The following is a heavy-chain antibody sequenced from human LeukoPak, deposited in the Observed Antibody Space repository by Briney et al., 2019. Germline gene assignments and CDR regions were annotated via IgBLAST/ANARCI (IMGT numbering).Heavy chain of an antibody. CDR3: AREVLSMVRGVIPKEAWGWFDP. J-gene: IGHJ5*02. V-gene: IGHV4-39*02. CDR2: IYSSGST. CDR1: GASVSGSPYY. D-gene: IGHD3-10*01. Sequence: SETLSLTCTVSGASVSGSPYYWGWIRQPPGKGLEWIGSIYSSGSTYYNASLQSRVTISIETSKNQISLRLRSVTAADTAVYYCAREVLSMVRGVIPKEAWGWFDPWGQGTLVTVSS.